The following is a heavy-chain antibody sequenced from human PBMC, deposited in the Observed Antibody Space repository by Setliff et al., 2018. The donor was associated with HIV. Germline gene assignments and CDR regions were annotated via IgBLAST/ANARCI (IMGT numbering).Heavy chain of an antibody. D-gene: IGHD3-22*01. CDR2: IFSTDDK. Sequence: SGPTLVNPTETLTLTCSVSGFSLSNARMGVSWIRQPPGKALEWLAHIFSTDDKSYNTSLRSRLTISTDTSKNQVVLTMTDMDPVDTATYYCAHTYYYDSSGYYSLLDYWGQGTLVTVSS. J-gene: IGHJ4*02. V-gene: IGHV2-26*01. CDR3: AHTYYYDSSGYYSLLDY. CDR1: GFSLSNARMG.